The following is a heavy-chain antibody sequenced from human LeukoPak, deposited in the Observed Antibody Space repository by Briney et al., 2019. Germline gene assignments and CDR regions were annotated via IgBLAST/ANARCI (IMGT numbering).Heavy chain of an antibody. J-gene: IGHJ4*02. CDR1: GFTVSSNY. Sequence: GGSLRLSCAASGFTVSSNYMSWVRQAPGKGLEWVSVIYSGGSTYYADSVKGRFTISRDNSKNTLYLQMNSLRAEDTAVYYCAREHPSGSYSIRYFDYWGQGTLVTVSS. V-gene: IGHV3-53*01. D-gene: IGHD1-26*01. CDR3: AREHPSGSYSIRYFDY. CDR2: IYSGGST.